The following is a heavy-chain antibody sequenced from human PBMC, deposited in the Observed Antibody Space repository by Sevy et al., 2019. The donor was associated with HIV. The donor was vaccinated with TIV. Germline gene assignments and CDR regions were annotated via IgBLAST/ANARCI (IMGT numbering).Heavy chain of an antibody. CDR3: ATTKDYYESSGYHFDY. J-gene: IGHJ4*02. D-gene: IGHD3-22*01. CDR2: FDPEDDKT. V-gene: IGHV1-24*01. CDR1: GSTLTKLS. Sequence: ASVKVSCKVSGSTLTKLSMHWVRQAPGKGLEWVATFDPEDDKTIYAQQFQGRVTMNEDTSTDTAYMELKSLRSEDTAVYYCATTKDYYESSGYHFDYWGQGTQVTVSS.